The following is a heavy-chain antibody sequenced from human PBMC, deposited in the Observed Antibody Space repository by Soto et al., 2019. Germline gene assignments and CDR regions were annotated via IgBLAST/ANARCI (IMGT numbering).Heavy chain of an antibody. J-gene: IGHJ5*02. V-gene: IGHV3-30*18. CDR2: ISYDGSNK. CDR3: AKDHNSDDFWSGYFEYNWFDP. Sequence: GGSLRLSCAASGFTFSSYGMHWVRQAPGKGLEWVAVISYDGSNKYYADSVKGRFTISRDNSKNTLYLQMNSLRAEDTAVYYCAKDHNSDDFWSGYFEYNWFDPWGQGTLVTVSS. D-gene: IGHD3-3*01. CDR1: GFTFSSYG.